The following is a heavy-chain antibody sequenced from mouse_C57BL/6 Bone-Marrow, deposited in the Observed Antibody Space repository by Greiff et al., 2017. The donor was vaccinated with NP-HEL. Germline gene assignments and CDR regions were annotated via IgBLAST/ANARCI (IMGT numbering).Heavy chain of an antibody. CDR3: ARYHGYCDY. Sequence: EVQGVESGGGLVQPGGSLSLSCAASGFTFTDYYMSWVRPPPGQGLEWLGFIRNKADGYTTEYSASVKGRFTISRDNSQNILYLQMNALRAEDSATYYCARYHGYCDYWGRGTTLTVSS. J-gene: IGHJ2*01. CDR1: GFTFTDYY. V-gene: IGHV7-3*01. CDR2: IRNKADGYTT.